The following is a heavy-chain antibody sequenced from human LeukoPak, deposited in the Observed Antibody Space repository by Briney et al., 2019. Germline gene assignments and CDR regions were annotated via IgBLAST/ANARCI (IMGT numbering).Heavy chain of an antibody. CDR2: IWYDGSKS. V-gene: IGHV3-33*01. CDR3: ASMTTVTLDDAFDI. D-gene: IGHD4-17*01. CDR1: GFIFSSYG. J-gene: IGHJ3*02. Sequence: GGSLTLSCAASGFIFSSYGMHWVRQAPRKGLEWVGLIWYDGSKSSYEDSVKGRFTISRDNSKNTLYLQMNSLRAEDTAVYYCASMTTVTLDDAFDIWGRGTMVIVSS.